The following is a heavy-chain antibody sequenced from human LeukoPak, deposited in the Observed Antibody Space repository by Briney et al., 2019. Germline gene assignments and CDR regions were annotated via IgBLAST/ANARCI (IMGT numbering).Heavy chain of an antibody. J-gene: IGHJ4*02. Sequence: GASVKVSCKASGYTFTGYYMHWVRQAPGQRLEWMGWSNAGNGNTKYSQEFQGRVTITRDTSASTAYMELSSLRSEDMAVYYCARGNSSSSLAFDYWGQGTLVTVSS. CDR1: GYTFTGYY. V-gene: IGHV1-3*02. CDR3: ARGNSSSSLAFDY. D-gene: IGHD6-6*01. CDR2: SNAGNGNT.